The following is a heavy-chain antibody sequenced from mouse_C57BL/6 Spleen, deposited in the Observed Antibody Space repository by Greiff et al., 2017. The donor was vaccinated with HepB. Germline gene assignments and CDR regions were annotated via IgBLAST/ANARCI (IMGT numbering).Heavy chain of an antibody. CDR1: GYTFTSYW. Sequence: VKLQQPGAELVKPGASVKLSCKASGYTFTSYWMHWVKQRPGQGLEWIGMIHPNSGSTNYNEKFKSKATLTVDKSSSTAYMQLSSLTSEDSAVYYCVRGDDYYFDYWGQGTTLTVSS. J-gene: IGHJ2*01. D-gene: IGHD2-4*01. CDR3: VRGDDYYFDY. CDR2: IHPNSGST. V-gene: IGHV1-64*01.